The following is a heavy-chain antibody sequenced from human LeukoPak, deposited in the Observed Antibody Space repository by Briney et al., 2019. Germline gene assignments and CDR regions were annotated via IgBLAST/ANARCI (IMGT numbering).Heavy chain of an antibody. CDR3: ARDRNTGYGMDV. Sequence: GGSLRLSCAASGFTVSSNYMSWVRQAPGKGLERVSVIYSGGSTYYADSVKGRFTISRDNSKNTLYLQMNSLRAEDTAMYYCARDRNTGYGMDVWGQGTTVTVSS. CDR1: GFTVSSNY. V-gene: IGHV3-53*01. D-gene: IGHD2-8*02. J-gene: IGHJ6*02. CDR2: IYSGGST.